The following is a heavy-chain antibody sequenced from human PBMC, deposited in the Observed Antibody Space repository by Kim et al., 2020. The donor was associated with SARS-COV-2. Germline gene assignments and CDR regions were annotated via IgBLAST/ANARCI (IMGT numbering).Heavy chain of an antibody. CDR3: AKGFEALDI. Sequence: GGSLRLSCAASGFTFSRFVMTWVRQAPGKGLEWVSVIYSGAGSTYYADSVKGRFTISRDNSMNTLYLQMNSLRAEDTAVYFCAKGFEALDIWGQGTMVTVSS. CDR1: GFTFSRFV. V-gene: IGHV3-23*03. J-gene: IGHJ3*02. CDR2: IYSGAGST.